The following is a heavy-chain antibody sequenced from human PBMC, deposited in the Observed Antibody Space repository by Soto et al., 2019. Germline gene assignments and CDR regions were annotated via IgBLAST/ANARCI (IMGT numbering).Heavy chain of an antibody. CDR2: IIPIFGTA. D-gene: IGHD3-3*01. CDR3: AREVAGRTYYDSKLFDY. V-gene: IGHV1-69*01. CDR1: GGTFSSYA. Sequence: QVQLVQSGAEVKKPGSSVKVSCKASGGTFSSYAISWVRQAPGQGLEWMGGIIPIFGTANYAQKFQGRVTITAGESTSTAYMELSSLRSEDTAVYYCAREVAGRTYYDSKLFDYWGQGTLVTVSS. J-gene: IGHJ4*02.